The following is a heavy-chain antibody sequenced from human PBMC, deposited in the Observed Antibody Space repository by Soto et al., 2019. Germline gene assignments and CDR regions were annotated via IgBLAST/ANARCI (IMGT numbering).Heavy chain of an antibody. Sequence: EVQLVESGGGLVQPGGSLRLSCAASGFTFSNYEIHWVRQAPGKGLVWVSRINRAGSSTSYADSVKGRFTISRDNARNTLYLQMNSLRADDTAVYYCARQSGGAVSWGQGILVTVSS. CDR1: GFTFSNYE. CDR3: ARQSGGAVS. CDR2: INRAGSST. V-gene: IGHV3-74*01. J-gene: IGHJ4*02. D-gene: IGHD4-17*01.